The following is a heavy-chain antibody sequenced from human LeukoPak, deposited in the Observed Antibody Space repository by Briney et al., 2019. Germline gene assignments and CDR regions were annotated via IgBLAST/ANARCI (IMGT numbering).Heavy chain of an antibody. CDR3: ARGGYGSGSP. D-gene: IGHD3-10*01. J-gene: IGHJ4*02. V-gene: IGHV1-8*02. CDR2: MNPNSGNI. CDR1: GGTFNSYA. Sequence: ASVKVSCKASGGTFNSYAISWVRQATGQGLEWMGWMNPNSGNIGYAQKFQGRVTMTRNTSISTAYMELSSLRSEDTAVYYYARGGYGSGSPWGQGTLVTVSS.